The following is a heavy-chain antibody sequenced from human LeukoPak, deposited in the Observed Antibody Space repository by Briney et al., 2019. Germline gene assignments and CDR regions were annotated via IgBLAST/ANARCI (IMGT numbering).Heavy chain of an antibody. CDR1: GGTFSSYA. J-gene: IGHJ3*02. D-gene: IGHD4-23*01. Sequence: GASVKVSCKASGGTFSSYAISWVRQAPGQGLEWMGRIIPILGIANYAQKFQGRVTITADKSTSTAYMELSSLRSEDTAVYYCARDGGNSGNAFDIWGQGTMVTVSS. CDR2: IIPILGIA. CDR3: ARDGGNSGNAFDI. V-gene: IGHV1-69*04.